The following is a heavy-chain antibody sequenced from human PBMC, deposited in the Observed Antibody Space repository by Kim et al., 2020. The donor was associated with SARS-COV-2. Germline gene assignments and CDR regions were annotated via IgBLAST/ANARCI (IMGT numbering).Heavy chain of an antibody. J-gene: IGHJ6*02. D-gene: IGHD3-10*01. V-gene: IGHV4-31*02. Sequence: KSRVTISVDTSKNQFSLKLSSVTAADTAVYYCARDQYYYGSGSLSLGMDVWGQGTTVTVSS. CDR3: ARDQYYYGSGSLSLGMDV.